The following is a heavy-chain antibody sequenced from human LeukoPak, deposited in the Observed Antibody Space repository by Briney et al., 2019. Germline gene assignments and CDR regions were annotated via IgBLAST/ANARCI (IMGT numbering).Heavy chain of an antibody. V-gene: IGHV4-59*08. D-gene: IGHD3-10*01. CDR2: IRSSGST. CDR3: VRGDLSCNGPGRYCAFDI. Sequence: SETLSLTCTVSDGSISSYYWTWIRQPPGKGLEWIGLIRSSGSTHYNPSLNSRVTISVDTSKQRFSMKLTSVTAADTAVYYCVRGDLSCNGPGRYCAFDIWGQGTMVTVSS. J-gene: IGHJ3*02. CDR1: DGSISSYY.